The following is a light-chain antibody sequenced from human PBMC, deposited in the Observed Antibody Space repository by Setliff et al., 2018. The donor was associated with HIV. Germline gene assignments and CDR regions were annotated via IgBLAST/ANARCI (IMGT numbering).Light chain of an antibody. CDR3: AAWDDSLSGVV. Sequence: QSALTQPPSTSGTPGQRVTISCSGGSSNIGSNTVNWYQQFPGTAPKLLIYSNNQRPSGVPDRFSGSKSGTSASLAISGLQSVDEADYYCAAWDDSLSGVVFGGGTKSPS. J-gene: IGLJ3*02. CDR2: SNN. V-gene: IGLV1-44*01. CDR1: SSNIGSNT.